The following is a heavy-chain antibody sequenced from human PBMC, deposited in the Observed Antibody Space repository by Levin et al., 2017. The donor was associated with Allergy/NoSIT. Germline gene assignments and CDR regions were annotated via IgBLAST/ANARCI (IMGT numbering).Heavy chain of an antibody. J-gene: IGHJ4*02. CDR2: IYYSGST. CDR1: GGSLSSSSYY. CDR3: ARLPYGDIDY. D-gene: IGHD4-17*01. V-gene: IGHV4-39*07. Sequence: SQTLSLPCTVSGGSLSSSSYYWGWIRQPPGKGLEWIGSIYYSGSTYYNPSLKSRVTISVDTSKNQFSLKLSSVTAADTAVYYCARLPYGDIDYWGQGTLVTVSS.